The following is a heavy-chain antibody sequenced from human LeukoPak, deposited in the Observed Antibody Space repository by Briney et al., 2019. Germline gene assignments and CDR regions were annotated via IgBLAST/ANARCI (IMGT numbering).Heavy chain of an antibody. J-gene: IGHJ4*02. CDR2: ISYDGSNK. D-gene: IGHD5-18*01. Sequence: RGSLRLSCAASGFTFSSYGMHWVRQAPGKGLEWVAVISYDGSNKYYADSVKGRFTISRDNSKNTLYLQMNSLRAEDTAVYYCAKNSYGLYYFDYWGQGTLVTVSS. CDR3: AKNSYGLYYFDY. V-gene: IGHV3-30*18. CDR1: GFTFSSYG.